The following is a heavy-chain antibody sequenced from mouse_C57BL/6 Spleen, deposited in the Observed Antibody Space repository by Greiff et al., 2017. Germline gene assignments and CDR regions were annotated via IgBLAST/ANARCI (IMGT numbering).Heavy chain of an antibody. CDR2: SRNKANDYTT. V-gene: IGHV7-1*01. CDR3: ARDALLRYGAMDY. Sequence: EVKLMESGGGLVQSGRSLRLSCATSGFTFSDFYMEWVRQAPGKGLEWLAASRNKANDYTTEYSTSVKGRFIVSRDTSQSILYLQMNALRAEDAAIYYCARDALLRYGAMDYWGQGTSVTVSS. J-gene: IGHJ4*01. D-gene: IGHD1-1*01. CDR1: GFTFSDFY.